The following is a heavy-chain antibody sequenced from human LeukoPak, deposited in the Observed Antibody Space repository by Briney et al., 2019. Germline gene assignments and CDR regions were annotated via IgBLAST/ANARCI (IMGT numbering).Heavy chain of an antibody. CDR1: GGSISSYY. V-gene: IGHV4-39*01. J-gene: IGHJ4*02. CDR3: ARHGERGYSYGHDY. Sequence: PSETLSLTCTVSGGSISSYYWGWIRQPPGKGLEWIGSLYYSGSTYYNPSLKSRVTISVDTSKNQLSLKLSSVTAADTAVYYCARHGERGYSYGHDYWGQGTLVTVSS. CDR2: LYYSGST. D-gene: IGHD5-18*01.